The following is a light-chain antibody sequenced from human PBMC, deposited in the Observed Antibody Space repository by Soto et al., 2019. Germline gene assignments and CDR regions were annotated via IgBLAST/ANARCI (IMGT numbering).Light chain of an antibody. CDR1: SSDVGGYNY. J-gene: IGLJ1*01. V-gene: IGLV2-14*01. CDR2: EVS. Sequence: QSALTQPASVSGSLGQSITISCTGTSSDVGGYNYVSWYQQHPGKAPKLMIYEVSNRPSGVSNRFSGSKSGNTASLTISGLQAEDEADYSCSSYTSSSTPYVFGTGTKLTVL. CDR3: SSYTSSSTPYV.